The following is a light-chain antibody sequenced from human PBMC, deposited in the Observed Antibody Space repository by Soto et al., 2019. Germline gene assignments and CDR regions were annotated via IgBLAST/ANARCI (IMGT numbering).Light chain of an antibody. J-gene: IGKJ1*01. CDR3: QHYNDWPPTWT. V-gene: IGKV3-15*01. CDR1: QSVSSK. CDR2: CAS. Sequence: EIVMTQSPATLSLSPGERATLSCRASQSVSSKLAWYQQKPGQTPRVLIYCASTRATGIPARFSGSGSGTEFTLTISSLQSEDSAVYHCQHYNDWPPTWTFGQGTKVEIK.